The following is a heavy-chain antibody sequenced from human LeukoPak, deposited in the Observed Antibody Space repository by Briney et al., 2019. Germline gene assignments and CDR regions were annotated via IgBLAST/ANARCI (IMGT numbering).Heavy chain of an antibody. CDR2: IKQDGSDR. CDR3: ARLYCGVGICYSYYMDV. Sequence: GGSLRLACAASGFTFSDCWMIWVRQTLGKGLQWVADIKQDGSDRFYVDSVKGRFTISRDNPKNSLYLQMNSLRAEDTAVYYCARLYCGVGICYSYYMDVWGKGTTVTVSS. CDR1: GFTFSDCW. V-gene: IGHV3-7*01. D-gene: IGHD2-21*01. J-gene: IGHJ6*03.